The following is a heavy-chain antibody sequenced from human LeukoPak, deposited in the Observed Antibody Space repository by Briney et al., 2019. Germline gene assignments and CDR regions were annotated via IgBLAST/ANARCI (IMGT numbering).Heavy chain of an antibody. CDR3: ARGGAVAGTDPSFGY. D-gene: IGHD6-19*01. Sequence: SEALSLTCGVYGGSFSGYYWSWLRQPPGKGLEWIGEINHSGSTNYNSSLKSRVTISVDTSKNQFSLKLSSVTAADTAVYYCARGGAVAGTDPSFGYWGQGTLVTVSS. J-gene: IGHJ4*02. V-gene: IGHV4-34*01. CDR1: GGSFSGYY. CDR2: INHSGST.